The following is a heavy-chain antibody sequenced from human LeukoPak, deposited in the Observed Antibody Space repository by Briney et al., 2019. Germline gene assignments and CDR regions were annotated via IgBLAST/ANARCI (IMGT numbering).Heavy chain of an antibody. Sequence: PSETLSLTCTVSGYSISSGYYWGWIRQPPGKGLEWIGSIYHSGSAYYSPSLKSRVTISVDTSKNHFSLKLSSVTAADTAVYYCARAMRMTTVTTNYYYGMDVWGQGTTVTVSS. V-gene: IGHV4-38-2*02. CDR3: ARAMRMTTVTTNYYYGMDV. CDR2: IYHSGSA. D-gene: IGHD4-17*01. J-gene: IGHJ6*02. CDR1: GYSISSGYY.